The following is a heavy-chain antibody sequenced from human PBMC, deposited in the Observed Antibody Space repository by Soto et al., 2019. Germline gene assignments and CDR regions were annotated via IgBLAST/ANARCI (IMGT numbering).Heavy chain of an antibody. Sequence: SETLSLTCAVYGGSFSGYYWSWIRQPPGKGLEWIGEINHSGSTNYNPSLKSRVTISVDTSKNQFSLKLSSVTAADTAVYYCARGDYGSGSYKPNYYYYYGMDVWGQGTSV. CDR2: INHSGST. D-gene: IGHD3-10*01. CDR1: GGSFSGYY. CDR3: ARGDYGSGSYKPNYYYYYGMDV. V-gene: IGHV4-34*01. J-gene: IGHJ6*02.